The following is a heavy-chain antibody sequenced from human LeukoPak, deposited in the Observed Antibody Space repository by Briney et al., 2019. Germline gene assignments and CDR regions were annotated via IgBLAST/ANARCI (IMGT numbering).Heavy chain of an antibody. CDR3: AKSYDSGGYPLGDY. J-gene: IGHJ4*02. Sequence: GGSLTLSRSASGFTGPSFAMAWVRQAPGKGLEWVSGIAAGATSTYYADSVKGRFTISRDNSRKTVHLQMNSLRAEDTAVYYCAKSYDSGGYPLGDYWGQGTLVTVSS. CDR2: IAAGATST. D-gene: IGHD3-22*01. V-gene: IGHV3-23*01. CDR1: GFTGPSFA.